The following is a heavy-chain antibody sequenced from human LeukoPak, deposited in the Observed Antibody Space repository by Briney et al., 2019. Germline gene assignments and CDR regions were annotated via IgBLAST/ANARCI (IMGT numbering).Heavy chain of an antibody. CDR3: ARVVKDYYYYYMDV. J-gene: IGHJ6*03. CDR1: GGTFSSYA. Sequence: GASVKVSCKASGGTFSSYAISWVRQPPGQGLEWMRGIIPIFGTANYAQKFQGRVTITTDESTSTAYMELSSLRSEDTAVYYCARVVKDYYYYYMDVWGKGTTVTVSS. CDR2: IIPIFGTA. V-gene: IGHV1-69*05. D-gene: IGHD2-21*01.